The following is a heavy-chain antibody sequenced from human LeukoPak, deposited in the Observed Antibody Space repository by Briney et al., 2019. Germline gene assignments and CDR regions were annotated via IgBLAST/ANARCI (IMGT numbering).Heavy chain of an antibody. V-gene: IGHV3-53*01. CDR2: IYSGGST. J-gene: IGHJ4*02. CDR3: IYGYTLVF. D-gene: IGHD5-18*01. CDR1: GFTVSSNY. Sequence: GGSLRLSCAASGFTVSSNYMNWVRQAPGKGLEWVSVIYSGGSTNYADSVKGRFTISRDNSKNTLYLQMNSLRAEDTAVYYCIYGYTLVFWGQGTLVTVSS.